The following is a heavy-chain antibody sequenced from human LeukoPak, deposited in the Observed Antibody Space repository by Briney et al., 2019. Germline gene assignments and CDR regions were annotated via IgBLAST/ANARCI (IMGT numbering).Heavy chain of an antibody. CDR1: GFTFDDYA. Sequence: GRSLRLSCAASGFTFDDYAMHWVRQAPGKGLEWVSGITWNSGSIGYADSVKGRFTISRDNAKNSLYLQMNSLRAEDTALYYCAKDIGYLYGSGSYFAYWGQGTLVTVSS. CDR3: AKDIGYLYGSGSYFAY. J-gene: IGHJ4*02. CDR2: ITWNSGSI. D-gene: IGHD3-10*01. V-gene: IGHV3-9*01.